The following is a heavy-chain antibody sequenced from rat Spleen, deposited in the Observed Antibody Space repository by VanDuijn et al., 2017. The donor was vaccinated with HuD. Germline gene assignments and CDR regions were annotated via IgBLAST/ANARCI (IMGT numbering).Heavy chain of an antibody. CDR1: GFTFSNYG. D-gene: IGHD1-8*01. J-gene: IGHJ2*01. V-gene: IGHV5-31*01. CDR3: TRDSYRSYVSHY. CDR2: ITNTGGAT. Sequence: EVQLVESGGGLVQPGRSLKLFCVASGFTFSNYGMAWVRQAPGKGLEWIASITNTGGATYYPDSVKGRFTISRDTAKSTLYLQMNSLRSEDTATYYCTRDSYRSYVSHYWGQGVMVTVSS.